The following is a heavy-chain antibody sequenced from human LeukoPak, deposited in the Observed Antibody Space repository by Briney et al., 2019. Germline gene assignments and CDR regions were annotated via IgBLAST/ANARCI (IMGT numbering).Heavy chain of an antibody. CDR1: DGSISSYY. CDR3: ARRGQGYYYMDV. Sequence: SETLSLTCIVSDGSISSYYWSWIRXPPGKXXEWIGNRYYSGSTNYNPSLKSRVTISVDTSKNQVFLKLSSVTAADTAVYYCARRGQGYYYMDVWGKGTTVTVSS. V-gene: IGHV4-59*08. J-gene: IGHJ6*03. CDR2: RYYSGST.